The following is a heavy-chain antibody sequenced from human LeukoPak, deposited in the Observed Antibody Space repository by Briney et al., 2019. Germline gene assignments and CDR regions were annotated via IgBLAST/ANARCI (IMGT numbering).Heavy chain of an antibody. CDR2: ISWNSGSI. Sequence: PGGSLRLSCAASGFTFDDYAMHWVRQAPGKGLEWVSGISWNSGSIGYADSVKGRFTISRDNAKNSLYLQMNSLRAEDTALYYCAKGLWSGYYGDWGQGTLVTVSS. D-gene: IGHD3-3*01. CDR3: AKGLWSGYYGD. V-gene: IGHV3-9*01. J-gene: IGHJ4*02. CDR1: GFTFDDYA.